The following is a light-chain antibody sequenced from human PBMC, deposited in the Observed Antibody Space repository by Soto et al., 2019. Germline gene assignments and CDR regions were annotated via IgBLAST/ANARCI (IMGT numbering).Light chain of an antibody. CDR1: SSNIGTNY. Sequence: QSVLTQPPSASGTPGQRVTISCSGSSSNIGTNYVYWYRQLPGTAPKLLIYRDNLRPSGVPDRFSGSKSGTSASLAISGLRSEDEADYYCAAWDDSLSGLYVFGTGTKVTVL. J-gene: IGLJ1*01. CDR3: AAWDDSLSGLYV. CDR2: RDN. V-gene: IGLV1-47*01.